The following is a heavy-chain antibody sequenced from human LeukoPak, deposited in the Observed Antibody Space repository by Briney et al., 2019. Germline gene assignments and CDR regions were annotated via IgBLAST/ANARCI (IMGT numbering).Heavy chain of an antibody. CDR1: GFIFSSYW. Sequence: GGSLRLSCAASGFIFSSYWMSWVRQAPGKGLEWVANIKHDGSEKYYVDSVKGRFTTSVDSAKRSLYLQMNSLKDEDTAVYYCARDPHWGAGYFDFWGQGALVTVSS. D-gene: IGHD1-26*01. J-gene: IGHJ4*02. V-gene: IGHV3-7*01. CDR3: ARDPHWGAGYFDF. CDR2: IKHDGSEK.